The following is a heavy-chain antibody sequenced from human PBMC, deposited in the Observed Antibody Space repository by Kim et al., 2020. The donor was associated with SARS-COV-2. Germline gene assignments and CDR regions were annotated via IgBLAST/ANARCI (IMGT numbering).Heavy chain of an antibody. V-gene: IGHV1-69*04. D-gene: IGHD1-26*01. CDR3: ARDMVGATRWTRKNWFNP. Sequence: SVKVSCKASGGTFSSYTISWVRQAPGQGLEWMGRIIPILGIANYAQKFQGRVTITADKSTSTAYMELSSLRSEDTAVYYCARDMVGATRWTRKNWFNPWGQGTLVTVSS. J-gene: IGHJ5*02. CDR2: IIPILGIA. CDR1: GGTFSSYT.